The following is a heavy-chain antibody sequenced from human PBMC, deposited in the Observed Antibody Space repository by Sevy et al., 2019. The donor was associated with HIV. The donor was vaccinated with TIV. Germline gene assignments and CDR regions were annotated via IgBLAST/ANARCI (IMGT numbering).Heavy chain of an antibody. J-gene: IGHJ6*03. V-gene: IGHV3-66*02. CDR2: IFPAGRT. CDR3: AREIQAVVGYWYYYYMNV. CDR1: GFTVNNNY. Sequence: GGSLRLSCAASGFTVNNNYMTWIRQAPGRGLEWVSVIFPAGRTFYADSVRGRFTISSDNSKNTLFLHMNSLRPEDTAVYYCAREIQAVVGYWYYYYMNVWGKWTTVTVSS. D-gene: IGHD6-19*01.